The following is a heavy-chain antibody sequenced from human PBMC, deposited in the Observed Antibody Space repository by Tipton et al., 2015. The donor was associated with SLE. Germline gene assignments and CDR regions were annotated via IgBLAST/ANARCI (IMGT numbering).Heavy chain of an antibody. CDR3: ARSLVDWYFDL. D-gene: IGHD2-15*01. CDR2: IKQDGSEK. V-gene: IGHV3-7*01. Sequence: SLRLSCAASGFTFSSYWMSWVRQAPGKGLEWVANIKQDGSEKYYADSVKGRFTISRDNAKNSLYLQMNSLRAEDTAVYYCARSLVDWYFDLWGRGTLVTVSS. CDR1: GFTFSSYW. J-gene: IGHJ2*01.